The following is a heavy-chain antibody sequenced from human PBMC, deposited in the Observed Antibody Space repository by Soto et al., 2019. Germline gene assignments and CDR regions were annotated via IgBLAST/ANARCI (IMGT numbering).Heavy chain of an antibody. CDR1: GFTFDDYA. J-gene: IGHJ4*02. Sequence: GGSLRLSCAASGFTFDDYAMHWVRQAPGKGLEWVSGISWNSGSIGYADSVKGRFTISRDNAKNSLYLQMNSLRAEDTAVYYCARDFWQQLAPFGYWGQGTLVTVSS. D-gene: IGHD6-13*01. V-gene: IGHV3-9*01. CDR2: ISWNSGSI. CDR3: ARDFWQQLAPFGY.